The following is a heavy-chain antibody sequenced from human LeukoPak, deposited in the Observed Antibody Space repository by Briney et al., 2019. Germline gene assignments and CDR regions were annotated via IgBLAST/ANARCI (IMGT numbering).Heavy chain of an antibody. V-gene: IGHV3-30*02. CDR2: IRYDGSNK. Sequence: PGGSLRLSCAASGFTFSSYGMHWVRQAPGKGLEWVAFIRYDGSNKYYADSVKGRFTISRDNSKNTLYLQMNSLRAEDTAVYYCAKGQYSSSPEVDYWGQGTLVTVSP. CDR1: GFTFSSYG. J-gene: IGHJ4*02. D-gene: IGHD6-6*01. CDR3: AKGQYSSSPEVDY.